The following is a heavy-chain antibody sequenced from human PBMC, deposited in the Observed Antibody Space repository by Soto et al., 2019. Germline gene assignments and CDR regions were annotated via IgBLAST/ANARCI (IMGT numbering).Heavy chain of an antibody. D-gene: IGHD6-13*01. CDR1: GASLNSSSYF. CDR3: GKVLAGATRVIGFDS. V-gene: IGHV4-39*01. J-gene: IGHJ4*02. CDR2: MYYTGTT. Sequence: SETLSLICSVSGASLNSSSYFWGWIRQPPGKALEFIGSMYYTGTTHYNPSLKSRVTISADRTKNQFSLRVNSVTAADTAVYHCGKVLAGATRVIGFDSWGQGILAPVSS.